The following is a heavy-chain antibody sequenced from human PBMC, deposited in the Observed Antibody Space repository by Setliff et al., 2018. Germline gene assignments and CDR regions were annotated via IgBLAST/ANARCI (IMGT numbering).Heavy chain of an antibody. Sequence: GGSLRLSCAASGFAFRTYAMSWVRQAPGKGLEWVSDIGGGDGTTYYADSVKGRFTISRDNSKNTLYLQMNSLRAEDTAVYYCAKLPSGYPYNWFDPWGKGTTVTVSS. CDR3: AKLPSGYPYNWFDP. D-gene: IGHD3-22*01. CDR1: GFAFRTYA. J-gene: IGHJ5*01. V-gene: IGHV3-23*01. CDR2: IGGGDGTT.